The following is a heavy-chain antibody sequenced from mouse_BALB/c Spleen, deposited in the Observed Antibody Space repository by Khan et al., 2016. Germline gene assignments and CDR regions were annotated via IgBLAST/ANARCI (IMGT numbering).Heavy chain of an antibody. J-gene: IGHJ4*01. CDR3: ARSPTAYYAMDY. CDR2: ISYSGST. Sequence: VQRQELGPGLVKPSQSLSFTCTVTGYSITSDYAWNWIRQFPGNKLEWMGYISYSGSTRYYPSPKSRISCTRDTSKNQFILQLNSVTTEDTATYYCARSPTAYYAMDYWGQGTSVTVSS. CDR1: GYSITSDYA. D-gene: IGHD1-2*01. V-gene: IGHV3-2*02.